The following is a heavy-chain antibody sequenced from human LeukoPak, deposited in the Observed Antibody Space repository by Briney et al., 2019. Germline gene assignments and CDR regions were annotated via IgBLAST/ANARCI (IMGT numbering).Heavy chain of an antibody. V-gene: IGHV4-34*01. CDR3: ARVLTGYFGRFDF. J-gene: IGHJ4*02. CDR2: INHSGST. CDR1: GGSFSGYY. D-gene: IGHD3-9*01. Sequence: SETLSLTCAVYGGSFSGYYWSWIRQPPEKGLEWIGVINHSGSTNYNPSLKSRVTISVDTSKNQFSPKLSSVTAADTAVYYCARVLTGYFGRFDFWGQGTLVTVSS.